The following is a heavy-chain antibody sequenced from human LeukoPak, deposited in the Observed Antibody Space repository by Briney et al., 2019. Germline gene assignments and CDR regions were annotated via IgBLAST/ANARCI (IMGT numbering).Heavy chain of an antibody. Sequence: ASVKVSCKASGYTFTSYYMHWVRQAPGQGLEWMGIINPSGGSTSYAQKFQGRVTMTRDTSTSTVYMELSSLRSEDTAVYYCAGDGWGYYYYYGMDVWGQGTTVTVSS. J-gene: IGHJ6*02. D-gene: IGHD6-19*01. V-gene: IGHV1-46*01. CDR1: GYTFTSYY. CDR2: INPSGGST. CDR3: AGDGWGYYYYYGMDV.